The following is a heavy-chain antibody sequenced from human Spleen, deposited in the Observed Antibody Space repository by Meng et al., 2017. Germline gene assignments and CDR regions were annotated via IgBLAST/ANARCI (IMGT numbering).Heavy chain of an antibody. CDR2: INPKSGDT. CDR3: AREATMIVVVITTTPLGAFDI. V-gene: IGHV1-2*06. CDR1: GYNFPDYY. J-gene: IGHJ3*02. D-gene: IGHD3-22*01. Sequence: ASVKVSCKPSGYNFPDYYIHWVRRAPGQGLEWMGRINPKSGDTHYAQKFQARVTMTGDTSISTAYMELSSLRSEDTAVYYCAREATMIVVVITTTPLGAFDIWGQGTMVTVSS.